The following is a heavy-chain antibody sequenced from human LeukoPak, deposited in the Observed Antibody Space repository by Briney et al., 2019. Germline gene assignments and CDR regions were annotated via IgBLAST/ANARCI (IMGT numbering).Heavy chain of an antibody. V-gene: IGHV3-23*05. CDR2: INTGGTTT. CDR3: AKRSQGAFDI. D-gene: IGHD1-26*01. J-gene: IGHJ3*02. Sequence: GGSLRLSCAASGFTFSSYDLNWVRQAPGKGLEWVSTINTGGTTTYYADSAKGRFSISRDNSKNALYLQMHSLRAEDTALYYCAKRSQGAFDIWGQGTMVIVSS. CDR1: GFTFSSYD.